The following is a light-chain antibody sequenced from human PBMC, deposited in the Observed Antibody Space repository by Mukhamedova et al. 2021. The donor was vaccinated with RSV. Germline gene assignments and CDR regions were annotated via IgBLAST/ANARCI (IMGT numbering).Light chain of an antibody. CDR2: AAS. V-gene: IGKV1-27*01. J-gene: IGKJ2*01. CDR3: QKYNIAPHT. Sequence: WYQRRVHGKVPKLLIYAASTLKSGVPSRFSGSGFGTDFTLTISSLQPEDVATYYCQKYNIAPHTFGQGTKLEIK.